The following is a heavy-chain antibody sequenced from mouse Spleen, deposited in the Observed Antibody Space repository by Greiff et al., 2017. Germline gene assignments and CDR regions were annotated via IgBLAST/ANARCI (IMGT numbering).Heavy chain of an antibody. D-gene: IGHD2-4*01. CDR2: IDPETGGT. CDR1: GYTFTDYE. CDR3: TGDYDYAMDY. V-gene: IGHV1-15*01. Sequence: VQRVESGAELVRPGASVTLSCKASGYTFTDYEMHWVKQTPVHGLEWIGAIDPETGGTAYNQKFKGKAILTADKSSSTAYMELRSLTSEDSAVYYCTGDYDYAMDYWGQGTSVTVSS. J-gene: IGHJ4*01.